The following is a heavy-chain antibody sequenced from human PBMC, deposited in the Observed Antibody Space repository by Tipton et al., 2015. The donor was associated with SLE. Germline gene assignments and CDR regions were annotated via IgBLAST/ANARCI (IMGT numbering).Heavy chain of an antibody. D-gene: IGHD6-19*01. CDR2: ISYSGST. V-gene: IGHV4-59*11. Sequence: TLSLTCTVSGDTISVHYWGWIRQPPGKGMEWIGYISYSGSTKDSPSLKSRVTISLDTSKTQFSLNLRPVTAADTAIYYCARGGYSSGWYGDYFVYCGQGTLVTVSS. CDR3: ARGGYSSGWYGDYFVY. J-gene: IGHJ4*02. CDR1: GDTISVHY.